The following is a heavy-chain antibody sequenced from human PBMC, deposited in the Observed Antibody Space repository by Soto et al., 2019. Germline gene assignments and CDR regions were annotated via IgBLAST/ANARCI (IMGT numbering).Heavy chain of an antibody. V-gene: IGHV1-3*01. CDR3: ARDMGYYDSSGYYSP. CDR1: GYTFTSYA. CDR2: INAGNGNT. D-gene: IGHD3-22*01. J-gene: IGHJ5*02. Sequence: GASVKVSCKASGYTFTSYAMHWVRQAPGQRLEWMGWINAGNGNTKYSQKFQGRVTITRDTSASTAYMELSSLRSEDTAVYYCARDMGYYDSSGYYSPWGQGTLVTAPQ.